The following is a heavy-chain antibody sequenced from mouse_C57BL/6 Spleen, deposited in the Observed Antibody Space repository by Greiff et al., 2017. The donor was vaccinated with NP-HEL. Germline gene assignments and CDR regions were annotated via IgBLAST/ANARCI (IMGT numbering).Heavy chain of an antibody. J-gene: IGHJ3*01. CDR3: ARSAYYGVGWFAY. Sequence: QVQLQQPGAELVRPGSSVKLSCKASGYTFTSYWMDWVKQRPGQGLEWIGNIYPSDSETHYNQKFKDKATLTVDKSSSTAYMQLSSLTSEDSAVYYCARSAYYGVGWFAYWGQGTLVTVSA. CDR2: IYPSDSET. CDR1: GYTFTSYW. D-gene: IGHD1-1*01. V-gene: IGHV1-61*01.